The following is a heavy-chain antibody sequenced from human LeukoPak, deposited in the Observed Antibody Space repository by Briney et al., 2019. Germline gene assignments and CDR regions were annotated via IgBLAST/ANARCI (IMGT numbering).Heavy chain of an antibody. V-gene: IGHV4-59*08. D-gene: IGHD3-10*01. CDR2: IYYSGST. Sequence: SETLSLTCTVSGGSISTYYWSWIRQPPGKGLEWIGYIYYSGSTNYNPSLKSRVTISVDTSKNQFSLKLSSVTAADTAVYYCARHPNGSGVRDWFDPWGQGTLVTVSS. CDR1: GGSISTYY. J-gene: IGHJ5*02. CDR3: ARHPNGSGVRDWFDP.